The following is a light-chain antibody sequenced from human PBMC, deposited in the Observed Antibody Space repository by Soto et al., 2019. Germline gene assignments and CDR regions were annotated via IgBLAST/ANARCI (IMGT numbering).Light chain of an antibody. V-gene: IGLV2-14*01. CDR2: DVS. CDR1: SSDVGGYDY. J-gene: IGLJ1*01. CDR3: SSYTSIHTYD. Sequence: QSVLTQPASVSGSPGQSIAISCTGTSSDVGGYDYVSWYQQHAGKAPKLMIYDVSNRPSGVPNRFSGSKSGNTASLTISGLRAEDEADYYCSSYTSIHTYDFGTGTKLTVL.